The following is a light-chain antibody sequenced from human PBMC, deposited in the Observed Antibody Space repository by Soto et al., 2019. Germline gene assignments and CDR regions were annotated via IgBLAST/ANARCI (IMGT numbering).Light chain of an antibody. V-gene: IGLV2-14*03. CDR1: YSDIGGYKH. Sequence: QSALTQPASVSASPGQSITISCIGTYSDIGGYKHVSWYQQHPGKAPKLIIYDASSRPSGISTRFSASKSANTASLTISGLQADDEADYYCSSYTSSTSLLIFGAGTKVTVL. CDR3: SSYTSSTSLLI. J-gene: IGLJ1*01. CDR2: DAS.